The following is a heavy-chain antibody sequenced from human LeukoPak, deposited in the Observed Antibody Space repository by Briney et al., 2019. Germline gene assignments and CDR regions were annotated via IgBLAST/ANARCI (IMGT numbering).Heavy chain of an antibody. J-gene: IGHJ4*02. V-gene: IGHV4-30-2*01. Sequence: SQTLPLTCDVSGGSITSDTYYWRWIRQPPGKVLVWIGYILHSGSTYNNPSLKSRVTISVDTSKCQFSLKLSSVTAADAAVYYCARTRDFWSGFFDYWGQGTLVTVSS. CDR2: ILHSGST. D-gene: IGHD3-3*01. CDR1: GGSITSDTYY. CDR3: ARTRDFWSGFFDY.